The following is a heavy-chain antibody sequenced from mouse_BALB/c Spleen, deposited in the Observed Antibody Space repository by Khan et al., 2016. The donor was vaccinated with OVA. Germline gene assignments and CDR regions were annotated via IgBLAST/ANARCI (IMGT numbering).Heavy chain of an antibody. D-gene: IGHD2-14*01. J-gene: IGHJ3*01. CDR1: GYAFTSYS. CDR3: ARGGYGGFAY. Sequence: VQLQQSGPELVKPGASVKVSCKASGYAFTSYSLYWVKQSHGKSLEWIGYIDSYNGGTSYNQKFKGKATLTVDKSSTSAYMHLNSLTSEDSAVYYCARGGYGGFAYWGQGTLVTVSA. CDR2: IDSYNGGT. V-gene: IGHV1S135*01.